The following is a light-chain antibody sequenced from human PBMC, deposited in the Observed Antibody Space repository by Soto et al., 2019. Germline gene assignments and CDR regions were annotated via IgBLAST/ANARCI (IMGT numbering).Light chain of an antibody. Sequence: DIQMTQSPSALSASVGDRVTITCRASQDISNYLAWYQQKPGKAPKLLIYAASTLQSGVPSRFSGSVSGTDFTLTISSLQPEDVATYYCQKYNSAPVPFGQGTKLEIK. V-gene: IGKV1-27*01. J-gene: IGKJ2*01. CDR3: QKYNSAPVP. CDR1: QDISNY. CDR2: AAS.